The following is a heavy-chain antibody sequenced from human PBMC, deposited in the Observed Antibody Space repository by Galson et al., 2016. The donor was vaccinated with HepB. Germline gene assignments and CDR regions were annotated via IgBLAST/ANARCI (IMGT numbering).Heavy chain of an antibody. V-gene: IGHV1-46*01. J-gene: IGHJ3*02. Sequence: SVKVSCKASGYIFTSYYLYWVRQAPGQGLEWMGMINPSGGSTVNAQKFQGRVTMTRDTSTSTVYMELSSLRSEDTAVYFCARAPLGGAFDIWGQGTIVTVSS. CDR2: INPSGGST. D-gene: IGHD3-16*01. CDR1: GYIFTSYY. CDR3: ARAPLGGAFDI.